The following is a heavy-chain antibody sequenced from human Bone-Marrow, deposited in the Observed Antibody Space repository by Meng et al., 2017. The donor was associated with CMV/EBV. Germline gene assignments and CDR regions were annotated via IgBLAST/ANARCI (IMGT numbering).Heavy chain of an antibody. CDR1: GYSFTSYD. CDR2: MNPNSGNT. CDR3: ARGPAADSHNWFDP. J-gene: IGHJ5*02. D-gene: IGHD2-2*01. Sequence: ASVKVSCKASGYSFTSYDINWVRQATGQGLEWMGWMNPNSGNTGYAQKFQGRVTITRNTSISTAYMALSSLRSEDTAVYYCARGPAADSHNWFDPWGQGTLVTVSS. V-gene: IGHV1-8*01.